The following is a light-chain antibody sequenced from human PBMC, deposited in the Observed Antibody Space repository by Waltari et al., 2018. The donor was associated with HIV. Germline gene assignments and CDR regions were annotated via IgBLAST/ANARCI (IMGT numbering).Light chain of an antibody. Sequence: QAVLTQPASLPASPGASASLPCTLRSGIAVAIYRLYWYQQQPGSPPQYLLRYKSDSDKQQGSGVPSRFSGSKDASANAGILLISGLQSGDEADYYCVIWHNSAWVFGGGTKLTVL. CDR3: VIWHNSAWV. CDR2: YKSDSDK. CDR1: SGIAVAIYR. V-gene: IGLV5-45*01. J-gene: IGLJ2*01.